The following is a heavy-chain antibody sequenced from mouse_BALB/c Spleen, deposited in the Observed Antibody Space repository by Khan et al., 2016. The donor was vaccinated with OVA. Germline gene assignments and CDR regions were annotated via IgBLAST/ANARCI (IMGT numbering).Heavy chain of an antibody. CDR3: ARVYGGDFDY. Sequence: EVQLQESGPGLVKPSQSLSLTCTVTGYSITSDYAWNWIRQFPGNKLEWMGFISYSGNTNYNPSLKSRASITRDTSKNQFFLHSNSVTTEDTATYYCARVYGGDFDYWGQGTTLTVSS. CDR2: ISYSGNT. D-gene: IGHD1-1*01. CDR1: GYSITSDYA. V-gene: IGHV3-2*02. J-gene: IGHJ2*01.